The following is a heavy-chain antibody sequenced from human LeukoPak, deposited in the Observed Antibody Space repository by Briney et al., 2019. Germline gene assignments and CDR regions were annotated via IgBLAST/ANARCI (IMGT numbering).Heavy chain of an antibody. D-gene: IGHD6-25*01. CDR2: MKQDGSEE. Sequence: VGSLRLSCAASGFTFSNFWMSWVRQVPGEGLEWVANMKQDGSEEYYVDSVKGRFTISRDNGKNSLYLQMNSLRAEDTAVYYCARSMAAGFDIWGQGTVVIVSS. CDR1: GFTFSNFW. V-gene: IGHV3-7*04. CDR3: ARSMAAGFDI. J-gene: IGHJ3*02.